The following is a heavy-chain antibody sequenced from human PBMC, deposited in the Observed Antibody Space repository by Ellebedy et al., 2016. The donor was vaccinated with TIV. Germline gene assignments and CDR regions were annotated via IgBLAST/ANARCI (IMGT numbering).Heavy chain of an antibody. J-gene: IGHJ2*01. CDR2: ISAGGDST. CDR3: ASKRFGYSSTWYRGWYFDL. CDR1: GFTFSSYA. V-gene: IGHV3-23*01. D-gene: IGHD6-13*01. Sequence: PGGSLRLSCAASGFTFSSYAMTWVRQAPGKGLEWVSTISAGGDSTYYADSVKGRVTISRDNSNNTLCLQMNSLSAEDTAVYYCASKRFGYSSTWYRGWYFDLWGRGTLVTVSS.